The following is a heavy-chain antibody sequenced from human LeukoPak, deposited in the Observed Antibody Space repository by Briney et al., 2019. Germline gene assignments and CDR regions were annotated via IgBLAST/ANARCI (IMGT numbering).Heavy chain of an antibody. Sequence: SGGSLRLSCAASGFIFSNYGMHWVRQAPGKGLEWVTFIRYDGGTKYYADSVRGRFTISRDNSKNILYLQMDSLRREDTAVYYCVKDSYGSQNYYYFMDVWGKGNTVIVSS. CDR1: GFIFSNYG. D-gene: IGHD5-18*01. CDR2: IRYDGGTK. CDR3: VKDSYGSQNYYYFMDV. V-gene: IGHV3-30*02. J-gene: IGHJ6*03.